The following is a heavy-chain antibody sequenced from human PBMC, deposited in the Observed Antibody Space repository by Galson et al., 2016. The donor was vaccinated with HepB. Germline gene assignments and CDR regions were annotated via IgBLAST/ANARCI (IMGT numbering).Heavy chain of an antibody. CDR1: GISVSNNY. D-gene: IGHD6-6*01. J-gene: IGHJ4*02. V-gene: IGHV3-23*01. CDR3: AKDRWTGQLLPHGFDY. CDR2: INNSGGRT. Sequence: LRLSCAASGISVSNNYMIWVRQAPGKGLEWVSSINNSGGRTHYADSVKGRFTISRDNSKNTLFLQMNSLRAEDTALYYCAKDRWTGQLLPHGFDYWGQGTLVTVSS.